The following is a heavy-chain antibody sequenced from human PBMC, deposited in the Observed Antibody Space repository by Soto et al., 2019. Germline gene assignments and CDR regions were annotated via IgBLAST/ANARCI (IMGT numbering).Heavy chain of an antibody. CDR1: GGSISSGGYY. D-gene: IGHD2-15*01. V-gene: IGHV4-31*03. CDR2: IYYSGST. J-gene: IGHJ5*02. CDR3: ARALVVVPDTEYTWLHP. Sequence: SETLSLTCTVSGGSISSGGYYWSWIRQHPGKGLEWIGYIYYSGSTYYNPSLKSRVTISVDTSKNQFSLKLSSVTDADTAVYYCARALVVVPDTEYTWLHPWGQGTLVTVS.